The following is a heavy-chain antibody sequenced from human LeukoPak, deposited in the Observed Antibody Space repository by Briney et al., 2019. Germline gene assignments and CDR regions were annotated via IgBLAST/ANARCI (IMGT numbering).Heavy chain of an antibody. CDR1: GFTFSSYA. CDR2: VSGSGGST. Sequence: GGSLRLSCAASGFTFSSYAMSWVRQAPGEGLEGVLAVSGSGGSTYYADSVKGRFTISRDNSKNRLYLQMNSLRAEDTTVYYCAKDWDSSWYAAVLDYWGQGTLVTVSS. J-gene: IGHJ4*02. D-gene: IGHD6-13*01. V-gene: IGHV3-23*01. CDR3: AKDWDSSWYAAVLDY.